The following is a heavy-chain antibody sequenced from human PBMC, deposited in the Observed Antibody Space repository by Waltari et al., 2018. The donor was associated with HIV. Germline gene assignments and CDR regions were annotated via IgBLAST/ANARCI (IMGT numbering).Heavy chain of an antibody. Sequence: EVQLVESGGDLVQPGGSLRLSCAASGFNFRSYWMHWIRQIPGKGLVWFSHISTDGSDTSYLESVKGRFTISRDNAKNTLYLQMNSLRVEDTAIYYCTRDLSTYGHEFDYWGQGTLVTVAS. D-gene: IGHD3-16*01. CDR2: ISTDGSDT. CDR1: GFNFRSYW. J-gene: IGHJ4*02. CDR3: TRDLSTYGHEFDY. V-gene: IGHV3-74*01.